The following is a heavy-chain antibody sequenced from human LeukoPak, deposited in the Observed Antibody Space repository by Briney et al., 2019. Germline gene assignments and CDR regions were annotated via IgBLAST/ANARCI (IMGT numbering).Heavy chain of an antibody. CDR2: IYYSGST. D-gene: IGHD2-15*01. V-gene: IGHV4-61*08. J-gene: IGHJ6*04. CDR1: GGSISSGDYY. Sequence: SQTLSLTCTVSGGSISSGDYYWSWIRQPPGKGLEWIGYIYYSGSTNYNPSLKSRVTISVDTSKNQFSLKLSSVTAADTAVYYCARDDRRGCSGGRCQLYYYYGMDVWGKGTTVTVSS. CDR3: ARDDRRGCSGGRCQLYYYYGMDV.